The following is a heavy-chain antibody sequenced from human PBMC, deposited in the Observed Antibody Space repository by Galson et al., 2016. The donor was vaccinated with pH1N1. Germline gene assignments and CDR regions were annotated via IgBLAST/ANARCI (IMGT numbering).Heavy chain of an antibody. CDR3: ALRPPAYCSNTRGYGSDV. CDR1: GYSFTTYW. CDR2: IYPEDSDT. V-gene: IGHV5-51*01. D-gene: IGHD2-2*01. J-gene: IGHJ6*02. Sequence: QSGAEVKKPGESLKISCKGSGYSFTTYWLGWVRQMPGKGLEWMGVIYPEDSDTRYRPSFQGQVTISADKSITTTYLQWSSLKASDTATYYCALRPPAYCSNTRGYGSDVWGQGTTVIVS.